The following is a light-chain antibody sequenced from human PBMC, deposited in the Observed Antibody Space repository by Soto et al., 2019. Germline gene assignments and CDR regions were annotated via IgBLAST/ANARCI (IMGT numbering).Light chain of an antibody. CDR3: QQYGTSPAT. Sequence: EIVVTQSPSTLSLSPGERATLSCRASQSVSSNHLAWYQQKPGQAPRLLIFASTGRPTVIPDRFTGSGSGTDFTLTISGLEPEDFAVYYCQQYGTSPATFGQGTKVDIK. CDR1: QSVSSNH. J-gene: IGKJ1*01. CDR2: AST. V-gene: IGKV3-20*01.